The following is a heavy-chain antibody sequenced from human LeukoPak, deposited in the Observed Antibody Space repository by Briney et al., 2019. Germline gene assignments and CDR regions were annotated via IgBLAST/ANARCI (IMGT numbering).Heavy chain of an antibody. V-gene: IGHV4-38-2*02. CDR1: GYSITSGFS. J-gene: IGHJ5*02. CDR3: AREGAVPGIDP. CDR2: ISHSGTT. D-gene: IGHD3-16*01. Sequence: KPSETLSLTCAVSGYSITSGFSWGWIRQPPGKGLEWIGTISHSGTTDYKSTLESRLTISMDTSKNLFSLRLTSVTVADTAVYYCAREGAVPGIDPWGQGTLVTVSS.